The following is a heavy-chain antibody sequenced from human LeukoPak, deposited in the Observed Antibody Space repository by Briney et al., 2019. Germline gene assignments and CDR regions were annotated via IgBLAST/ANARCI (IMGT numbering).Heavy chain of an antibody. D-gene: IGHD6-13*01. J-gene: IGHJ4*02. Sequence: SGPTLVNPTQTLTLTCTFSGFSLSTRGVGVGWIRQPPGKALEWLALIYWNDDKRYSPSLKSRLTITKDTSKNQVVLTMTNMDPVDTATYYCAHRQSSWYQIDYWGQGTLVTVSS. CDR2: IYWNDDK. V-gene: IGHV2-5*01. CDR1: GFSLSTRGVG. CDR3: AHRQSSWYQIDY.